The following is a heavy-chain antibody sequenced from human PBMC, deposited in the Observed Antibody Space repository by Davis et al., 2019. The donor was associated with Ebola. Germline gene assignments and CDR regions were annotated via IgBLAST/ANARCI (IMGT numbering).Heavy chain of an antibody. D-gene: IGHD6-6*01. CDR3: ARHSTGVEYSSFLTE. CDR2: ISSSSSTI. Sequence: GESLKISCAASGFTFSSYSMNWVRQAPGKVLEWVSYISSSSSTIYYADSVKGRFTISRDNAKNSLYLQMNSLRDEDTAVYYCARHSTGVEYSSFLTEWGQGTLVTVSS. V-gene: IGHV3-48*02. CDR1: GFTFSSYS. J-gene: IGHJ4*02.